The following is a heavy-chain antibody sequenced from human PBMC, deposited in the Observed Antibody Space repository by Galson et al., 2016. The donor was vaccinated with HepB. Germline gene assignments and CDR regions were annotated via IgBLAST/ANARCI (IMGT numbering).Heavy chain of an antibody. Sequence: SLRLSCAASGFTFSNYPMHWVRQAPGKGLEYVAAISTNGDNTYYANSVKGRFTISRDHSKNTLYLQMNSLRPDDTAIYYCARTHTWGQGTLVTVSS. CDR1: GFTFSNYP. V-gene: IGHV3-64*01. J-gene: IGHJ4*02. CDR2: ISTNGDNT. CDR3: ARTHT.